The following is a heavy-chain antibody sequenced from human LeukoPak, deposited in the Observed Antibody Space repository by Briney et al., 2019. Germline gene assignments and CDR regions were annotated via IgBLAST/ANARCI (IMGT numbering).Heavy chain of an antibody. CDR3: ARCDDSRGYQLDY. J-gene: IGHJ4*02. D-gene: IGHD3-22*01. Sequence: SQTLSLTCTVSGGSISSGGYYWSWIRQPPGKGLEWIGYIYHSGSTYYNPSLKSRVTISVDRSKNQFSLKLRSVTAADTAVYYCARCDDSRGYQLDYWGQGTLVTVSS. CDR2: IYHSGST. V-gene: IGHV4-30-2*01. CDR1: GGSISSGGYY.